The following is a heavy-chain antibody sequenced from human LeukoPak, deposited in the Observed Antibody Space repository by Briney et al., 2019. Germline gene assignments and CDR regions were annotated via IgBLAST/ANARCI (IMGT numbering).Heavy chain of an antibody. Sequence: ASVKVSCKASGYTFTSYGISGVRQAPGQGLAWMGLISAYNGNTNYAQKLQGRVTMTTDTSTSTAYMELRSLRSDDTAVYYCARDPGWDTAMVPDYWGQGTLVTVSS. CDR1: GYTFTSYG. D-gene: IGHD5-18*01. CDR2: ISAYNGNT. V-gene: IGHV1-18*01. CDR3: ARDPGWDTAMVPDY. J-gene: IGHJ4*02.